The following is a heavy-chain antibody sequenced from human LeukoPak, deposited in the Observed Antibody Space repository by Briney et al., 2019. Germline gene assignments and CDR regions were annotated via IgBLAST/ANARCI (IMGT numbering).Heavy chain of an antibody. CDR2: IYYSGST. D-gene: IGHD6-6*01. Sequence: PSETLSLTCTVSGGSISSSSYYWGWIRQPPGKGLEWIGSIYYSGSTYYNPSLKSRVTISVDTSKNQFSLKLSSVTAADTAVYYCARDGFGIAARPSWYFDLWGRGTLVTVSS. CDR1: GGSISSSSYY. J-gene: IGHJ2*01. V-gene: IGHV4-39*07. CDR3: ARDGFGIAARPSWYFDL.